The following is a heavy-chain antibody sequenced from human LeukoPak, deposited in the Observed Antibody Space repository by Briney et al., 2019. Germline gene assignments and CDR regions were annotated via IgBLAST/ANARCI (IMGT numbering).Heavy chain of an antibody. CDR3: GRGTHYDILTGLYYYYMDV. CDR1: GGSISSYY. CDR2: IYTSGST. V-gene: IGHV4-4*07. J-gene: IGHJ6*03. Sequence: SETLSLTCTVSGGSISSYYWSWIRQPAAKGLEWIGRIYTSGSTNYNPSLKSRVTMSVDTSKNQFLLKVRSVTVSGPALVYCGRGTHYDILTGLYYYYMDVWGKGTTVTVYS. D-gene: IGHD3-9*01.